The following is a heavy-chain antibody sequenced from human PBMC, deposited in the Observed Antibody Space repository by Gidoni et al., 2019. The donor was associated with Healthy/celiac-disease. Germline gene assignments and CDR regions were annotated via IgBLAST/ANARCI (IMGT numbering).Heavy chain of an antibody. CDR3: ARSGVNGGSYDFDD. J-gene: IGHJ4*02. V-gene: IGHV5-51*01. Sequence: VQLFQSGAEVKKPGESLKISCHGSSYSFTSYWIGWVRQMPGKDLEWMGIIYPGESDNRYSPSFQGQVTISADKSISTAYLQWSSRKASDTAMYYCARSGVNGGSYDFDDWGQGTLVTVSS. CDR1: SYSFTSYW. D-gene: IGHD1-26*01. CDR2: IYPGESDN.